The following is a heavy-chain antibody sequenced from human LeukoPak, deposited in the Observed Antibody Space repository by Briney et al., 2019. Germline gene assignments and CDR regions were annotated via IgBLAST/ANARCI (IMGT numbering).Heavy chain of an antibody. V-gene: IGHV4-59*01. CDR3: AREASGPSFDP. CDR2: IYYSGST. J-gene: IGHJ5*02. CDR1: GGSIRSYY. D-gene: IGHD6-25*01. Sequence: SSETLSLTCTVSGGSIRSYYWSWIRQPPGKGLEWIGYIYYSGSTNYNPSLKSRVTISVDTSKNQFSLKLSSVTAADTAVYYCAREASGPSFDPWGQGTLVTVSS.